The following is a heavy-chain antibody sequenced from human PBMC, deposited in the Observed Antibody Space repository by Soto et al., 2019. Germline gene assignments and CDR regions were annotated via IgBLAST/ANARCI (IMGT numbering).Heavy chain of an antibody. CDR3: AKDMAGGMDV. Sequence: GGSLRLSCAASGFTCSRYWMSWVRQAPGKGLEWVSLISWDGGSTYYADSVKGRFTISRDNSKNSLYLQMNSLRTEDTALYYCAKDMAGGMDVWGQGTTVTVSS. V-gene: IGHV3-43*01. CDR1: GFTCSRYW. CDR2: ISWDGGST. J-gene: IGHJ6*02.